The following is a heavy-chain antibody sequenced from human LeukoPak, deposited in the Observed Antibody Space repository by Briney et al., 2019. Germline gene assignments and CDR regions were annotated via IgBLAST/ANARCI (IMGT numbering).Heavy chain of an antibody. Sequence: KTSEALSLTCTVSGGSISSSSYYWGWIRQPPGKGLEWIGSIYYSGSTYYNPSLKSRVTISVDTSKNQFSLKLSSVTAADTAVYYCARQNSGWYHVDWFDPWGQGTLVTVPS. V-gene: IGHV4-39*01. CDR3: ARQNSGWYHVDWFDP. D-gene: IGHD6-19*01. CDR2: IYYSGST. J-gene: IGHJ5*02. CDR1: GGSISSSSYY.